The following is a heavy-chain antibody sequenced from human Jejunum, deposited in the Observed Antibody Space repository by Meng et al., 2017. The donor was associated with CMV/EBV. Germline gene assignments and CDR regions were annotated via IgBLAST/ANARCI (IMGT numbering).Heavy chain of an antibody. CDR3: ARNGIFFDY. J-gene: IGHJ4*02. CDR1: GYPFTGYE. Sequence: KVACKASGYPFTGYEIKWVRQAAGQGLEWMGWTNPRSANTGSAQKFQGRLTMTMNTSIGTAYMELSSLRSEDTAVYYCARNGIFFDYWGQGALVTVSS. V-gene: IGHV1-8*01. D-gene: IGHD1-14*01. CDR2: TNPRSANT.